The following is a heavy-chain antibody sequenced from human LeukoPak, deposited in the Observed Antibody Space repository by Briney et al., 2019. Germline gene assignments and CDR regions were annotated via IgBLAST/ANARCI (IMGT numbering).Heavy chain of an antibody. CDR3: ARGGFYCGGDCYVDY. Sequence: SETLSLTCTVTGGSISSYYWSWIRQPPGKGLEWIGYIYYSGSTNYNPSLKSRVTISVDTSKNQFSLKLSSVTAADTAVYYCARGGFYCGGDCYVDYWGQGTLVTVSS. V-gene: IGHV4-59*12. CDR1: GGSISSYY. J-gene: IGHJ4*02. D-gene: IGHD2-21*02. CDR2: IYYSGST.